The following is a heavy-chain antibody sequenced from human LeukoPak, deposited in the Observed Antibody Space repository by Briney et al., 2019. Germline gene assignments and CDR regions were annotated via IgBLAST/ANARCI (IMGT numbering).Heavy chain of an antibody. CDR3: ARDSFEARYSSLDY. Sequence: GGSLRLSCAASGFTFSSYAMHWVRQAPGKGLEWVAVISYDGSNKYYADFVKGRFTISRDNSKNTLYLQMNSLRAEDTAVYYCARDSFEARYSSLDYWGQGTLVTVSS. CDR2: ISYDGSNK. CDR1: GFTFSSYA. D-gene: IGHD6-13*01. V-gene: IGHV3-30-3*01. J-gene: IGHJ4*02.